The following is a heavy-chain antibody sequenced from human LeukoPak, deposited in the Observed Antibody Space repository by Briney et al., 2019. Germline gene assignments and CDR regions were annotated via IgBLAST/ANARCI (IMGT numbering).Heavy chain of an antibody. Sequence: SETLSLTCSVSGGSINTYYWSWIRQTPGKGLEWIGFIYYTGSTNYNPSLKSRVTMSVDTSKNQFSLRLISVTAADTAVYYCAGLLADKRGFGYWGQGTLVSVSS. CDR3: AGLLADKRGFGY. V-gene: IGHV4-59*08. J-gene: IGHJ4*02. CDR2: IYYTGST. D-gene: IGHD2/OR15-2a*01. CDR1: GGSINTYY.